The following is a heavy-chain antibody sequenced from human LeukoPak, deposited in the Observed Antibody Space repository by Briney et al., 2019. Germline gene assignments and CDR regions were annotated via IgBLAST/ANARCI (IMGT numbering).Heavy chain of an antibody. D-gene: IGHD2-2*01. J-gene: IGHJ6*02. V-gene: IGHV3-30-3*01. CDR1: GFTFSSYA. Sequence: GRSLRLSCAASGFTFSSYAMHWVRQAPGKGLEWVAVISYDGSNKYYADSVKGRFTISRDNSKNTLYLQMNSLRAEDTAVYYCARGTGYCSSTSCYPSGHYYGMDVWGQGTTVTVSS. CDR2: ISYDGSNK. CDR3: ARGTGYCSSTSCYPSGHYYGMDV.